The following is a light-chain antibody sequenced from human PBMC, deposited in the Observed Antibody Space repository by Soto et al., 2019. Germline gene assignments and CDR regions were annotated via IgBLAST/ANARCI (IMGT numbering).Light chain of an antibody. CDR1: QGMSSY. CDR2: AAS. J-gene: IGKJ1*01. CDR3: QQYYSYPT. Sequence: AIRVPRSTSSFSASTAARVIITFWASQGMSSYVAWYQQKPRKAPKLLICAASTLQSGVPSSFSGSGSGPYFTLTISCLQSEDFATYCCQQYYSYPTFGQGTKVDIK. V-gene: IGKV1-8*01.